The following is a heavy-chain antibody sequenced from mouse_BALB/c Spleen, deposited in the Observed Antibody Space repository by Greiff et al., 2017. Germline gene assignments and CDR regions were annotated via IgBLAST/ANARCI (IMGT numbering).Heavy chain of an antibody. CDR3: ANYYGSSYGFAY. CDR1: GFTFSSYA. D-gene: IGHD1-1*01. Sequence: EVQLVESGGGLVKPGGSLKLSCAASGFTFSSYAMSWVRQTPEKRLEWVASIGSGGSTYYPDSVKGRFTISRDNARNILYLQMSSLRSEDTAMYYCANYYGSSYGFAYWGQGTLVTVSA. V-gene: IGHV5-6-5*01. CDR2: IGSGGST. J-gene: IGHJ3*01.